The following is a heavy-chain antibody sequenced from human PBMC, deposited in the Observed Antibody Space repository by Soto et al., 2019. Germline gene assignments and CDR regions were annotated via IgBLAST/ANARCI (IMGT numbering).Heavy chain of an antibody. CDR3: ARYSSVVVVDAYDFYGMDV. CDR1: GGSVSSGDYY. D-gene: IGHD2-21*01. Sequence: QVQLQESGPGLVKPSQTLSLTCAVSGGSVSSGDYYWSWIRQPPGKGLEWIGHISYSGYTYYNPSLKSRIIMSVDTSKNHLSLKLRSVTAADTAVYYCARYSSVVVVDAYDFYGMDVWGQGTTVTVS. V-gene: IGHV4-30-4*01. J-gene: IGHJ6*02. CDR2: ISYSGYT.